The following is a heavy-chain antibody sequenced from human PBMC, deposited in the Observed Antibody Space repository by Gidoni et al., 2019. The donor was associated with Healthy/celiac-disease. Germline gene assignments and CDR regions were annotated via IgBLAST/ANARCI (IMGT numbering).Heavy chain of an antibody. CDR1: GGSFRGYY. J-gene: IGHJ5*02. D-gene: IGHD5-12*01. CDR3: ARGRRWLQFGGWFDP. CDR2: INHSGST. Sequence: QVQLQQWGAGLLKPSETLSLTCAVYGGSFRGYYWSWIRQPPGKGLEWIGEINHSGSTNYNPSLKSRVTISVDTSKNQFSLKLSSVTAADTAVYYCARGRRWLQFGGWFDPWGQGTLVTVSS. V-gene: IGHV4-34*01.